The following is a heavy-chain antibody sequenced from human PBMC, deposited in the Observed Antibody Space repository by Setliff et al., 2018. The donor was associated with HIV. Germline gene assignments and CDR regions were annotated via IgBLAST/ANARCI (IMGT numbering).Heavy chain of an antibody. CDR1: GYTFTNYD. J-gene: IGHJ3*02. CDR2: MNPNSGNT. V-gene: IGHV1-8*02. CDR3: ARVTPYCGGDCFDAFDI. Sequence: VKVSCKASGYTFTNYDINWVRQATGQGLEWMGWMNPNSGNTGYAQKFLGRVTMTRNTSISTAYMELRSLRSEDTAVYFCARVTPYCGGDCFDAFDIWGQGTMVTVSS. D-gene: IGHD2-21*02.